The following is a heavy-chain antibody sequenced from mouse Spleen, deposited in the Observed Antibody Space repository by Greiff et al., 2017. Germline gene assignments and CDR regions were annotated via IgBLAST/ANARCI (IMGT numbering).Heavy chain of an antibody. V-gene: IGHV2-9*02. J-gene: IGHJ2*01. D-gene: IGHD1-2*01. CDR2: IWAGGST. Sequence: VMLVESGPGLVAPSQSLSITCTVSGFSLTSYGVHWVRQPPGKGLEWLGVIWAGGSTNYNSALMSRLSISKDNSKSQVFLKMNSLQTDDTAMYYCARGPSITTAPFDYWGQGTTLTVSS. CDR1: GFSLTSYG. CDR3: ARGPSITTAPFDY.